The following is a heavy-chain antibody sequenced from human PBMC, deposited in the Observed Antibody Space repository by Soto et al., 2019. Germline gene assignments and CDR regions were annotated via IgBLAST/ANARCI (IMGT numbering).Heavy chain of an antibody. J-gene: IGHJ4*02. CDR1: GYTLTELS. Sequence: ASVKVSCKVSGYTLTELSMHWVRQAPGKGLEWMEGFDPEDGETIYAQKFQGRVTMTEDTSTDTAYMELSSLRSEDTAVYYCATAYLEDSSGYYYDGWGQGTLVTVSS. CDR2: FDPEDGET. D-gene: IGHD3-22*01. CDR3: ATAYLEDSSGYYYDG. V-gene: IGHV1-24*01.